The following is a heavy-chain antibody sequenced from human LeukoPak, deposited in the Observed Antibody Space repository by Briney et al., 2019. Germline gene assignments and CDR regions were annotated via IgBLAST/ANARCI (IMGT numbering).Heavy chain of an antibody. CDR1: GFTFDKYF. Sequence: GGSLRLSCATSGFTFDKYFIHWVRQAPGKGLDWVSSISGTSTYIDYADSVKGRFTISRDNAKNSLYLQMNSLRVEDTAVYYCVRDHQLRDPGCWGQGTLVTVSS. V-gene: IGHV3-21*01. CDR3: VRDHQLRDPGC. CDR2: ISGTSTYI. D-gene: IGHD5-24*01. J-gene: IGHJ4*02.